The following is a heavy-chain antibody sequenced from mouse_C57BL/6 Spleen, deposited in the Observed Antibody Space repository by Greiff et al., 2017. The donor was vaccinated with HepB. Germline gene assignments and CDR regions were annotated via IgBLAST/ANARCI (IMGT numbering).Heavy chain of an antibody. D-gene: IGHD2-5*01. Sequence: QVQLKQPGAELVKPGASVKLSCKASGYTFTSYWMHWVKQRPGRGLEWIGRIDPNSGGTKYNEKFKSKATLTVDKPSSTAYMQLSSLTSEDSAVYYCAREDYYSNYIAYWGQGTLVTVSA. CDR2: IDPNSGGT. CDR3: AREDYYSNYIAY. CDR1: GYTFTSYW. V-gene: IGHV1-72*01. J-gene: IGHJ3*01.